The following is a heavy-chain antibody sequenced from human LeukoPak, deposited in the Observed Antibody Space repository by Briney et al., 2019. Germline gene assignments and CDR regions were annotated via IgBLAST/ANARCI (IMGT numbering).Heavy chain of an antibody. CDR2: LSGTGGST. V-gene: IGHV3-23*01. Sequence: PGGSLRLSCAASGFTLSNYAMSWVRQAPGKGLEWVSTLSGTGGSTYYADSVKGRFTISRDNSKNTLYLQVSSLRAEDTAVYYCAGVLYNGGYIQYLGQGPLVTVSS. J-gene: IGHJ1*01. CDR3: AGVLYNGGYIQY. CDR1: GFTLSNYA. D-gene: IGHD2-2*02.